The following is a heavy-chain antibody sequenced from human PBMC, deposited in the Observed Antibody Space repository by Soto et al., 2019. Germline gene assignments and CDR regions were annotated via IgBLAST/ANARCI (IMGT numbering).Heavy chain of an antibody. V-gene: IGHV1-69*13. CDR3: ARGLSRAMVPVYYFDY. Sequence: VASVKVSCKASGGTFSSYAISWVRQAPGQGLEWMGGIIPIFSTANYAQKFQGRVTITADESTSTAYMELSSLRSEDTAVYYCARGLSRAMVPVYYFDYWGQGTLGTVSS. D-gene: IGHD3-10*01. J-gene: IGHJ4*02. CDR1: GGTFSSYA. CDR2: IIPIFSTA.